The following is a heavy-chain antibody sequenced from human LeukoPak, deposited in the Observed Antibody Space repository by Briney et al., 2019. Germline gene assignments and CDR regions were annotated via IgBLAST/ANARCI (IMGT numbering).Heavy chain of an antibody. CDR1: GFTFDDYA. D-gene: IGHD4-23*01. Sequence: GRSLRLSCAASGFTFDDYAMHWVRQAPGKGLEWVAVISYDGSNKYYADSVKGRFTISRDNSKNTLYLQMNSLRAEDTAVYYCARESERWFDYWGQGTLVTVSS. V-gene: IGHV3-30-3*01. CDR3: ARESERWFDY. CDR2: ISYDGSNK. J-gene: IGHJ4*02.